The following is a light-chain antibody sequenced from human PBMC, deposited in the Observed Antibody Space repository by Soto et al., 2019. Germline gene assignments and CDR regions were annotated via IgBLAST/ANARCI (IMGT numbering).Light chain of an antibody. CDR1: QDIKKN. Sequence: DIQMTQSPSSLSASLGDRVSITCQASQDIKKNLIWYQQKPGKAPKLLIYEASDLETGVPARFSGSGSGTGFTFNISSLQPEDFATYYCQQYESLPLTFGQGTRLEIK. V-gene: IGKV1-33*01. CDR2: EAS. CDR3: QQYESLPLT. J-gene: IGKJ5*01.